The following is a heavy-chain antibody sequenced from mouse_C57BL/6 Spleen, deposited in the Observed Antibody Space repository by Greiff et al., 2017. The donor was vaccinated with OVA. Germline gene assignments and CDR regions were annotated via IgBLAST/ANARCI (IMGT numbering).Heavy chain of an antibody. J-gene: IGHJ4*01. V-gene: IGHV5-17*01. D-gene: IGHD1-1*01. CDR2: ISSGSSTI. CDR1: GFTFSDYG. CDR3: ARRDGRVYAMDY. Sequence: EVKLMESGGGLVKPGGSLKLSCAASGFTFSDYGMHWVRQAPEKGLEWVAYISSGSSTIYYADPVKGRFPISRDNAKNTLFLQMTSLRSEDTARYYCARRDGRVYAMDYWGQGTSVTVSS.